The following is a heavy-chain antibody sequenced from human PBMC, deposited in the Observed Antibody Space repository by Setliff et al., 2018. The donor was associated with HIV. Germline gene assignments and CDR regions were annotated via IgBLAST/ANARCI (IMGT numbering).Heavy chain of an antibody. CDR2: FYYSGSS. CDR3: FLFYDDRSGFYWD. V-gene: IGHV4-39*01. J-gene: IGHJ4*02. D-gene: IGHD3-22*01. CDR1: GGSISNSRYY. Sequence: SETLSLTCTVSGGSISNSRYYWGWIRQPPGKGLEWIGNFYYSGSSHYNPSLKSRVTISVDTSKKQFSLKLKSVTAADTAVYYCFLFYDDRSGFYWDWGQGTPVTVSS.